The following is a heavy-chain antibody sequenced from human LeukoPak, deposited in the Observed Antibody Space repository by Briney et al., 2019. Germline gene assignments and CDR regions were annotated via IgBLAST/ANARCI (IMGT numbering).Heavy chain of an antibody. D-gene: IGHD3-22*01. V-gene: IGHV1-18*01. CDR2: ISAYNGNT. Sequence: VKVSCKASGYTFTSYGISWVRQAPGQGLEWMGWISAYNGNTNYAQKLQGRVTMTTGTSTSTAYMELRSLRSDDTAVYYCARARTYYYDSSEPPYYFDYWGQGTLVTVSS. J-gene: IGHJ4*02. CDR3: ARARTYYYDSSEPPYYFDY. CDR1: GYTFTSYG.